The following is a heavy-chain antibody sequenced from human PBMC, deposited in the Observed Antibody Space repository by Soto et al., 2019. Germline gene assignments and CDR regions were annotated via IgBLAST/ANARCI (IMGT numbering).Heavy chain of an antibody. Sequence: SETMSLTCTVSGGSISSYYWTWIRQPPGKGLEWIGYIYYSGSTNYNPSLKSRVTISVDTSKNQFSLKLSSVTAADTAVYYCARLQSSSGWFIFDYWGQGTLVTVSS. V-gene: IGHV4-59*08. CDR3: ARLQSSSGWFIFDY. CDR2: IYYSGST. D-gene: IGHD6-19*01. CDR1: GGSISSYY. J-gene: IGHJ4*02.